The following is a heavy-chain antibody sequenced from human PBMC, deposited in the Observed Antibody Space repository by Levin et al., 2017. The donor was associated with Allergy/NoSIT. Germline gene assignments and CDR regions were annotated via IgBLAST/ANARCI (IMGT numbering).Heavy chain of an antibody. D-gene: IGHD3-3*01. V-gene: IGHV1-24*01. CDR1: EYTLTNLA. CDR3: ATIYDFPSGLDV. J-gene: IGHJ6*02. Sequence: GASVKVSCKVSEYTLTNLAMHWVRQAPGKGLEWMGGFDPENAVTVYAQKFQGRVIMTEDTSTDTAYMELRSLTSEDTAVYYWATIYDFPSGLDVWGQGTTVTVSS. CDR2: FDPENAVT.